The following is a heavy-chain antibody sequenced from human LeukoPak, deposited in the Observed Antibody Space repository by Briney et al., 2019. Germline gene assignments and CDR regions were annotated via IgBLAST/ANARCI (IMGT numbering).Heavy chain of an antibody. CDR3: AKGGWLDD. D-gene: IGHD6-19*01. CDR1: GFNFNKYD. Sequence: GGSLRLSCAASGFNFNKYDMTWARQAPGKGLEWVSTITGRSDKTYYTDSVKGRFVTSRDNSKDTLYLQMNSLRAEDTALYNCAKGGWLDDLGQGALVTVSS. V-gene: IGHV3-23*01. J-gene: IGHJ4*02. CDR2: ITGRSDKT.